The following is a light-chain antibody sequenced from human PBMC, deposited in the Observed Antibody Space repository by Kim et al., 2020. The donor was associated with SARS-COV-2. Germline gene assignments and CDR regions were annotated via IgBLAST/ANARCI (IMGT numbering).Light chain of an antibody. Sequence: QTVVTQEPSLTVSPGGTVTLTCASSTGAVTSSYYPNWFQQKPGQAPRALIYGTSNKHSWTPARFPGSLLGGRAALTLSGVQPEDEADYYCLLYYGGAQVFGGGTELTVL. CDR1: TGAVTSSYY. J-gene: IGLJ2*01. V-gene: IGLV7-43*01. CDR2: GTS. CDR3: LLYYGGAQV.